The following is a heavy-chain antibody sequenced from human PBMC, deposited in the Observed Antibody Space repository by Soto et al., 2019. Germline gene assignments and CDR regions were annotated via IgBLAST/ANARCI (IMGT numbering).Heavy chain of an antibody. D-gene: IGHD6-19*01. CDR2: ISSSSSTI. J-gene: IGHJ4*02. CDR3: ARVASSGRDY. CDR1: GFTFSSYS. V-gene: IGHV3-48*01. Sequence: EVQLVESGGGLVQPVGSLRLSCAASGFTFSSYSMNWVRQAPGKGLEWVSYISSSSSTIYYADSVKGRFTISRDNAKNSLYLQMNSLRAEDTAVYYCARVASSGRDYWGQGTLVTVSS.